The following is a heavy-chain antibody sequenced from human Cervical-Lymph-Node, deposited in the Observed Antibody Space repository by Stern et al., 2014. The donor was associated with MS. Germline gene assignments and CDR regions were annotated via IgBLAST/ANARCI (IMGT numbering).Heavy chain of an antibody. V-gene: IGHV3-30-3*01. CDR2: TSDDGDKN. CDR1: GFTFRNYA. D-gene: IGHD3-3*02. Sequence: VQLVESGGGVVQPGRSLRLSCVASGFTFRNYAMHWVRQAPGKVLEWVAVTSDDGDKNYYADSVRGRFTVSRNNSKNTLYLQISSLRPDDTATYYCARSAHSDYWGQGSLVIVSS. J-gene: IGHJ4*02. CDR3: ARSAHSDY.